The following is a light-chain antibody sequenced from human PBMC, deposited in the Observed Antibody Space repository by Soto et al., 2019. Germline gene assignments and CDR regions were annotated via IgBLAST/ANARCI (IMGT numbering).Light chain of an antibody. CDR1: PGISNY. CDR3: QKYNSAPQT. J-gene: IGKJ1*01. CDR2: AAS. Sequence: DIQMTQSPSSLSASVGDRVTITCRASPGISNYLAWFQQKPGKVPKLLIYAASTLQSGVPSRFSGSGSGTDFTLTISSLQPEDVATYYCQKYNSAPQTFDQGTKVEIK. V-gene: IGKV1-27*01.